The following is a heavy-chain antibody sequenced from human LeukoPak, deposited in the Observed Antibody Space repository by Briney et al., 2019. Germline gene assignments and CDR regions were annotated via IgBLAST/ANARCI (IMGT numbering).Heavy chain of an antibody. D-gene: IGHD2-8*01. J-gene: IGHJ4*02. CDR3: AREDIVLIRPFDY. CDR1: GFTFSSYA. Sequence: PGGSLRLSCAASGFTFSSYAMSWVRQAPGKGLEWVAVISYDGSDKYYADSVKGRFTISRDNSKNTLYLQMNSLRAEDTAVYYCAREDIVLIRPFDYWGQGTLVTVSS. CDR2: ISYDGSDK. V-gene: IGHV3-30*04.